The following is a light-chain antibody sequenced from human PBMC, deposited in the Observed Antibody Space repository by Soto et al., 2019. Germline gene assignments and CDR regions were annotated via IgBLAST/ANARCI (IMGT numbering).Light chain of an antibody. V-gene: IGKV3-20*01. J-gene: IGKJ4*01. CDR1: QSVSSSY. CDR3: QQYGSSLL. Sequence: EIVLTQSPGTLSLSPGERATLSCRASQSVSSSYLAWYQQKPGQAPRLLIYLASNRAAGVPARFSGSGSGTDFTLTISRLEPEDFAVYYCQQYGSSLLFGGGTKVDIK. CDR2: LAS.